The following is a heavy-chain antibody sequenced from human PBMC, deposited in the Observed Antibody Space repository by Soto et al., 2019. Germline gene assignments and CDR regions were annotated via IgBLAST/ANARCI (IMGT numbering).Heavy chain of an antibody. CDR3: ARLRTMIGSLHLDY. D-gene: IGHD3-22*01. V-gene: IGHV4-31*03. CDR2: IYYSGST. CDR1: GGSISSGGYY. Sequence: PSETLSLTCTVSGGSISSGGYYWSWIRQHPGKGLEWIGYIYYSGSTYYSPSLKSRVTISVDTSKDQFSLKLSSVTAADTAVYYCARLRTMIGSLHLDYWGQGTLVTVSS. J-gene: IGHJ4*02.